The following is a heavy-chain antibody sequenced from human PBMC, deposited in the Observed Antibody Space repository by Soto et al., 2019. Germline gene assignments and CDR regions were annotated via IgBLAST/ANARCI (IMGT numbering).Heavy chain of an antibody. V-gene: IGHV1-3*01. J-gene: IGHJ4*02. D-gene: IGHD6-19*01. CDR3: ARGMYSSGWYSPIGY. Sequence: GASVKVSGKASGYTFTSYAMHWVRQAPGQRLEWMGWINAGNGNTKYSQKFQGRVTITRDTSASTAYMELSSLRSEDTAVYYCARGMYSSGWYSPIGYWGQGTLVTVSS. CDR2: INAGNGNT. CDR1: GYTFTSYA.